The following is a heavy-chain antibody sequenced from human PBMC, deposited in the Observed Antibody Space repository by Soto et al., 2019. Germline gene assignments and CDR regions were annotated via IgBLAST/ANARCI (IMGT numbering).Heavy chain of an antibody. CDR3: TREVLYCSSMSCPQIPD. J-gene: IGHJ4*02. CDR2: IRSKAFGGTT. V-gene: IGHV3-49*03. CDR1: GFTFGDYA. D-gene: IGHD2-2*01. Sequence: GGSLRLSCIASGFTFGDYAMSWFRQAPGKGLEWVGFIRSKAFGGTTEYAASVKGRFTISRDDSKSIAYLQMKSLKTEDTAVYYCTREVLYCSSMSCPQIPDWGQGTLVTVSS.